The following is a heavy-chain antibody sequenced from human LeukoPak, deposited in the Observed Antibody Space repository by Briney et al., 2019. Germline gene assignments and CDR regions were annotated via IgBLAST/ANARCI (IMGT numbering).Heavy chain of an antibody. CDR2: ISDSGGIT. CDR3: AKETAAAGDY. D-gene: IGHD6-13*01. CDR1: GFTFSSYA. J-gene: IGHJ4*02. Sequence: GGSLRLSCAASGFTFSSYAMNWVRQAPGKGLEWVSGISDSGGITYYADSVKGRFTISGDNSKNTMYLQMNSLRAEDTAVYYCAKETAAAGDYWGQGTLVTVSS. V-gene: IGHV3-23*01.